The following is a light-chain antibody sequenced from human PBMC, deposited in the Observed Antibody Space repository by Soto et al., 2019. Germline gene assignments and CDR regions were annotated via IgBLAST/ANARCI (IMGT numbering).Light chain of an antibody. CDR2: DVR. J-gene: IGLJ1*01. CDR1: SSDLGTYNY. CDR3: FSSSTKVSRHV. V-gene: IGLV2-14*03. Sequence: QSVLTQPASVSGSPGQSITISGTGTSSDLGTYNYVSWYQQYPDKAPKLIIYDVRNRPSEVSDRFSGSKSGDTASLIISGLQAEDEADYYCFSSSTKVSRHVLGTGTKVTV.